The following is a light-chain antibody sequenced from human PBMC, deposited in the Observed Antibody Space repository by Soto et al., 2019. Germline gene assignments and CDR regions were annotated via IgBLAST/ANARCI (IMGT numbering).Light chain of an antibody. Sequence: QAVATEEPSLTVSPGGTVTLTCGSSNGAVTNGHYPYWIQQKPGQAPRTLIYDTTNRHSWTPARFSGSLLGGKATLTISGEHPEDVAEYSSILLCNGPDGFG. CDR2: DTT. J-gene: IGLJ1*01. CDR3: ILLCNGPDG. V-gene: IGLV7-46*01. CDR1: NGAVTNGHY.